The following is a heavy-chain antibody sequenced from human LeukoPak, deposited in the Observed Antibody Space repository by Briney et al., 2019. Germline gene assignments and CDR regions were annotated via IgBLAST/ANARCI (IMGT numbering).Heavy chain of an antibody. CDR3: ARGHDFWSGYDWFDP. CDR2: IYHSGST. Sequence: SQTLSLTCAVSGGSISSGGYSWSWIRQPPGKGLEWIGYIYHSGSTYYNPSLKSRVTISVDRSKNQFSLKLSSVTAADTAVYYCARGHDFWSGYDWFDPWGQGTLVTVSS. CDR1: GGSISSGGYS. D-gene: IGHD3-3*01. J-gene: IGHJ5*02. V-gene: IGHV4-30-2*01.